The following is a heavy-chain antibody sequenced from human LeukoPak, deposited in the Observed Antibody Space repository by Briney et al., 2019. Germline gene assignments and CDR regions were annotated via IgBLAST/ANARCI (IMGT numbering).Heavy chain of an antibody. CDR2: IYYSGST. CDR1: GGSFSGYY. CDR3: ARDNGRFDY. Sequence: SETLSLTCAVYGGSFSGYYWSWIRQPPGKGLEWIGYIYYSGSTNYNPSLKSRVTISVDTSKNQFSLKLSSVTAADTAVYYCARDNGRFDYWGQGTLVTVSS. V-gene: IGHV4-59*01. J-gene: IGHJ4*02.